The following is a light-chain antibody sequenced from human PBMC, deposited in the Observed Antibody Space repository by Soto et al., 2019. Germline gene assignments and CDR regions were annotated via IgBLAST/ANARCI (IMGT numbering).Light chain of an antibody. J-gene: IGKJ1*01. CDR2: KAS. V-gene: IGKV1-5*03. CDR1: QSISNW. Sequence: DIQMTQSPSTLSASVGDRVTITCRASQSISNWLAWYQQKPGKAPKLLIYKASGLQSRVPSRFSGSGSGTEFTLTISSLQPDDFATYYCQQYNSYPWAFGQGTKVESK. CDR3: QQYNSYPWA.